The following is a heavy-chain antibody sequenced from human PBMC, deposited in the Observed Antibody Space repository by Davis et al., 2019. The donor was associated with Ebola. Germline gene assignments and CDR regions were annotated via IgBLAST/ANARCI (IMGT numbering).Heavy chain of an antibody. D-gene: IGHD5-18*01. CDR3: ARQYSYGSRWCYYYGMDV. J-gene: IGHJ6*02. V-gene: IGHV3-30-3*01. CDR2: ISYDGSNK. CDR1: GFTFSSYA. Sequence: GESLKISCAASGFTFSSYAMHWVRQAPGKGLEWVAVISYDGSNKYYADSVKGRFTISRDNSKNTLYLQMNSLRAEDTAVYYCARQYSYGSRWCYYYGMDVWGQGTTVTVSS.